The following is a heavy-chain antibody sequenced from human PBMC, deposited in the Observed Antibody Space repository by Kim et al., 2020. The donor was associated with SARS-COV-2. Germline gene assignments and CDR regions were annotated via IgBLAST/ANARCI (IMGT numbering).Heavy chain of an antibody. CDR3: ARHLSPFMTMVTTPFDY. CDR1: GGSISSSSNY. D-gene: IGHD4-17*01. CDR2: IYYSGST. V-gene: IGHV4-39*01. Sequence: SETLSLTCTVSGGSISSSSNYWGWIRQPPGKRLEWIGSIYYSGSTYYKSSLKSRVTISVDTSKNQFSLKLSSVTAADTAVYYCARHLSPFMTMVTTPFDYWGQGTLVTVSS. J-gene: IGHJ4*02.